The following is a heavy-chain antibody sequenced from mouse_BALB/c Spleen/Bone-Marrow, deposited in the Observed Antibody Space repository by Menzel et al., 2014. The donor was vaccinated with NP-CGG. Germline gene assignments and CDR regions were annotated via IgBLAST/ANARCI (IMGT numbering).Heavy chain of an antibody. J-gene: IGHJ1*01. V-gene: IGHV3-6*02. CDR3: ARVSYRYNWYFDV. CDR2: ISYDGTN. D-gene: IGHD2-14*01. Sequence: ESGPGLVKPSQSLSLTCSVTGHSITSGYFWNWIRQFPGNKLEWMGYISYDGTNNYNPSLKNRISITRDTSKNHFFLKLNSVTTEDTATYYCARVSYRYNWYFDVWGAGTTVTVSS. CDR1: GHSITSGYF.